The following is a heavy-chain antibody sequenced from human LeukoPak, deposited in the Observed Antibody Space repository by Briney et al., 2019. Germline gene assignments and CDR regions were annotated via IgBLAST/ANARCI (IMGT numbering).Heavy chain of an antibody. J-gene: IGHJ4*02. Sequence: SETLSLTCAVYGGSFSGYYWSWIRQPPGKGLEWIGEINHSGGTNYNPSLKSRVTISVDTSKNQFSLKLSSVTAADTAVYYCAREGNDYYYDSSGDDYWGQGTLVTVSS. CDR2: INHSGGT. CDR1: GGSFSGYY. D-gene: IGHD3-22*01. V-gene: IGHV4-34*01. CDR3: AREGNDYYYDSSGDDY.